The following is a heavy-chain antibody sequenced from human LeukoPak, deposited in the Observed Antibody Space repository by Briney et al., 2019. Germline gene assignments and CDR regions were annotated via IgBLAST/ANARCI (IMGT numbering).Heavy chain of an antibody. J-gene: IGHJ4*02. CDR1: GGSLSSGSYY. V-gene: IGHV4-61*01. CDR2: IYYSGST. D-gene: IGHD4-17*01. Sequence: SETLSLTCTVPGGSLSSGSYYWSWIRQPPGKGLEWLGYIYYSGSTNYNPSLKSRVTISVDTSKNQFSLKLSSVTAADTAVYYCEREGRGDYVKREYFDYWGQGTLVTVSS. CDR3: EREGRGDYVKREYFDY.